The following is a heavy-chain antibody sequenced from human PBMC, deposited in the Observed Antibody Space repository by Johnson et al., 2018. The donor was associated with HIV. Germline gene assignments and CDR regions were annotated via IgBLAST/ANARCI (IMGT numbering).Heavy chain of an antibody. J-gene: IGHJ3*02. Sequence: QVQLVESGGGVVQPVRSLRLSCAASGFTFSSYAMHWVRQAPGMGLEWVAVISYDGSNKYYADSAKGRFTISRDNSKNTLYLQMNSLRAEDTAVYYCARDGTRYYYDSSGSRGTFDIWGQGTMVTVSS. D-gene: IGHD3-22*01. V-gene: IGHV3-30*04. CDR3: ARDGTRYYYDSSGSRGTFDI. CDR2: ISYDGSNK. CDR1: GFTFSSYA.